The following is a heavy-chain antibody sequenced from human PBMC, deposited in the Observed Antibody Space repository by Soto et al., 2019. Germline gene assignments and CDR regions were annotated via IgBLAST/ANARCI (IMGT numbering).Heavy chain of an antibody. J-gene: IGHJ4*02. V-gene: IGHV4-31*03. CDR3: APYIAAAANFDY. CDR1: GGSISSGGYY. Sequence: SETLSLTCTVSGGSISSGGYYWSWIRQHPGKGLEWIGYIYYSGSTYYNPSLKSRVTISVDTSKNQFSLKLSSVTAADTAVYYCAPYIAAAANFDYWGQGTLVTVSS. CDR2: IYYSGST. D-gene: IGHD6-13*01.